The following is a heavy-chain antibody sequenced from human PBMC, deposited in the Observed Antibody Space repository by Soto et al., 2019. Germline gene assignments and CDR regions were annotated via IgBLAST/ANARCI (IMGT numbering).Heavy chain of an antibody. J-gene: IGHJ4*02. V-gene: IGHV3-33*01. D-gene: IGHD6-19*01. Sequence: GGSLRLSRAASGFTFSSYGMHWVRQAPGKGLEWVAVIWYDGSNKYYADSVKGRFTISRDNSKNTLYLQMNSLRAEDTAVYYCARDGIAVAATGGTLDYWGQGTLVTVSS. CDR3: ARDGIAVAATGGTLDY. CDR1: GFTFSSYG. CDR2: IWYDGSNK.